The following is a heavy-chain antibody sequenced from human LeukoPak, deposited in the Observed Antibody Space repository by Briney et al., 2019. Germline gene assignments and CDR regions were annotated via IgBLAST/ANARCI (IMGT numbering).Heavy chain of an antibody. J-gene: IGHJ5*02. D-gene: IGHD2-2*01. CDR1: GFTFDDYG. CDR3: ARGIEVVAASDNWFDP. Sequence: GGSLRLSCAASGFTFDDYGMSWVRQAPGKGLEWVSGINWNGGSTGYADSVKGRFTISRDNAKKSLYLQMNSLRAEDTAVYYCARGIEVVAASDNWFDPWGQGTLVTVSS. V-gene: IGHV3-20*04. CDR2: INWNGGST.